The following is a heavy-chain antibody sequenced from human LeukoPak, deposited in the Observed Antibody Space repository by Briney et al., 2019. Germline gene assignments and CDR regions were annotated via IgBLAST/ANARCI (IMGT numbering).Heavy chain of an antibody. V-gene: IGHV3-7*01. J-gene: IGHJ4*02. CDR1: GFTFSDHW. CDR2: IKRDGGEK. D-gene: IGHD6-19*01. CDR3: ARESTTGWYYFDY. Sequence: PGGSLRLSCAASGFTFSDHWMSWVRQAPGKGLEWVANIKRDGGEKYHVDSVKGRFTISRDNTKNSLYLQMNSLRAEDTAVYYCARESTTGWYYFDYWGQGILVTVSS.